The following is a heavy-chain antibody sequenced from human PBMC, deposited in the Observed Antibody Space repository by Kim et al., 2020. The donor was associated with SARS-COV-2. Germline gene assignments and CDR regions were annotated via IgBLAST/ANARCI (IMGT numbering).Heavy chain of an antibody. J-gene: IGHJ5*02. CDR3: ARSDTAMASPSWFDP. V-gene: IGHV4-31*03. Sequence: SETLSLTCTVSGGSISSGGYYWSWIRQHPGKGLEWIGYIYYSGSTYYNPSLKSRVTISVDTSKNQFSLKLSSVTAADTAVYYCARSDTAMASPSWFDPWGQGTLVTVSS. CDR2: IYYSGST. D-gene: IGHD5-18*01. CDR1: GGSISSGGYY.